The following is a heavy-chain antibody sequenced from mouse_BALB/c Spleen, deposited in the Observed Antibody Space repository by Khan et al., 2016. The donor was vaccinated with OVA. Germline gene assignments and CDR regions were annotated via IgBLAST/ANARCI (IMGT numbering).Heavy chain of an antibody. J-gene: IGHJ2*01. D-gene: IGHD1-1*01. CDR1: GYSITSGYA. Sequence: VQLKESGPGLVKPSQSLSLTCTVTGYSITSGYAWNWIRQFPGNKLEWMGYISYSGGTSYNPSLKSRISITRDTSKNQFFLQLNSVTTEDTATYYCARGNYYGYYFDYWGHGTTLTVSS. CDR2: ISYSGGT. CDR3: ARGNYYGYYFDY. V-gene: IGHV3-2*02.